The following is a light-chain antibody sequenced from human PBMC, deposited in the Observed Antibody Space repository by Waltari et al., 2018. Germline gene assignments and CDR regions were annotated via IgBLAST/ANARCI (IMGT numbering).Light chain of an antibody. Sequence: SYELTQPPPVSVSPGQTASITCSGDNMEAKYGCWYQQKPGQSPVLVMYQDSRRPSGIPERFSGSNSGNTATLTISGTQPMDEADYYCQGWDSSAGIFGGGTKLTVL. J-gene: IGLJ2*01. CDR3: QGWDSSAGI. CDR1: NMEAKY. V-gene: IGLV3-1*01. CDR2: QDS.